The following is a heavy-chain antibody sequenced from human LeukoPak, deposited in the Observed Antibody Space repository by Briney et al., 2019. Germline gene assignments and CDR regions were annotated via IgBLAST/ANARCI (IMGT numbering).Heavy chain of an antibody. D-gene: IGHD3-10*01. J-gene: IGHJ4*02. CDR1: GYTFTNYG. CDR3: ARDYRSDYGSGSHLDY. V-gene: IGHV1-18*01. CDR2: ISAYNGNT. Sequence: ASVKVSCKASGYTFTNYGISWVRQAPGQGLEWMGWISAYNGNTNYAQKLQGRVTMTTDTSTSTAYMELRSLRSDDTAVYYCARDYRSDYGSGSHLDYWGQGTLVTVSS.